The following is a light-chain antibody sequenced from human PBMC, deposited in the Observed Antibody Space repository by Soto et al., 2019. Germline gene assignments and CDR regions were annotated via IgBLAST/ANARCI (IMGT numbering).Light chain of an antibody. CDR2: AAS. J-gene: IGKJ1*01. CDR3: QQSYATPRT. CDR1: QSISNY. Sequence: DIQMTQSPPSLSASVGDRVTITCRASQSISNYLNWYQQKPGKAPKLLIYAASTLQSGVPSRFSGSGSGTDFTLNISSLQPEDFATYYCQQSYATPRTFGQGTKVDIK. V-gene: IGKV1-39*01.